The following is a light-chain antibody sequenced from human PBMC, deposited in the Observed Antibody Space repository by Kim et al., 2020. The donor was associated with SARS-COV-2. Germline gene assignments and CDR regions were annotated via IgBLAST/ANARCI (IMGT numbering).Light chain of an antibody. V-gene: IGLV3-1*01. CDR2: QDS. Sequence: SVSPGQTASITCSGGKLGVKYACWYQQKPGQSPVLVIYQDSRRPSGIPERFSGSNSGNTATLTIGGTQAMDEADYYCQARDSSTVVFGGGTKLTVL. CDR1: KLGVKY. CDR3: QARDSSTVV. J-gene: IGLJ2*01.